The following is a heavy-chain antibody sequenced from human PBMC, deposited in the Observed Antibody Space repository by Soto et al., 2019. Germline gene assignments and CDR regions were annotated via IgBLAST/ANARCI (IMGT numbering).Heavy chain of an antibody. CDR3: ANGPITILKS. D-gene: IGHD3-3*01. J-gene: IGHJ5*02. CDR1: GFTFSSYG. V-gene: IGHV3-30*18. CDR2: ISHDGSNK. Sequence: GGSLRLSCAASGFTFSSYGMHWVRQAPGKGLEWVGIISHDGSNKFYADSVKGRFTISRDNSKNTLYLQMNSLRGDDTAVYYCANGPITILKSWGQGTLVTVSS.